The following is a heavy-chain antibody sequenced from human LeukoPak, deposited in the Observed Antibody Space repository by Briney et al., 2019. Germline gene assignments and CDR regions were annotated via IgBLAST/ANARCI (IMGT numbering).Heavy chain of an antibody. J-gene: IGHJ6*02. V-gene: IGHV3-21*01. Sequence: GGSLRLSCAASGFTFSSYSMNWVRQAPGKGLEWVSSISSSSSYIYYADSVKGRFTISRDNAKNSLYLQMNSLRAEDTAVYYCARDNFQGYYGMDAWGQGTTVTVSS. CDR2: ISSSSSYI. CDR1: GFTFSSYS. CDR3: ARDNFQGYYGMDA.